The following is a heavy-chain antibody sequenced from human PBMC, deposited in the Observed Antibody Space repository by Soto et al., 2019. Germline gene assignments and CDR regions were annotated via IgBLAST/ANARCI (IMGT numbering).Heavy chain of an antibody. CDR1: GGSIISSNW. J-gene: IGHJ6*02. Sequence: SETLSLTCAVSGGSIISSNWWSWVRQPPGKGLEWIGEIYHSGSTNYNPSLKSRVTISVDKSKNQFSLKLSSVTAADTAVYYCAREGSGYDYYYYYGMDVWGQGTTVTVAS. CDR3: AREGSGYDYYYYYGMDV. CDR2: IYHSGST. V-gene: IGHV4-4*02. D-gene: IGHD5-12*01.